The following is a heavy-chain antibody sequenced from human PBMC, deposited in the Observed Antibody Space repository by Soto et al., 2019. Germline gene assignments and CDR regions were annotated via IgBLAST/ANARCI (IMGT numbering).Heavy chain of an antibody. V-gene: IGHV1-3*05. Sequence: QIHLVQSGAEEVKPGASVKVACNASGYTFTSYAVHWVRQAPGQSLEWMGWFNGGNGNIKYSQKFEGRVSITTDTSANTAYRGLNSVRSEDTAVYYCARGNVRGGCLDYWGQGTLVSVSS. CDR1: GYTFTSYA. J-gene: IGHJ4*02. D-gene: IGHD3-10*01. CDR2: FNGGNGNI. CDR3: ARGNVRGGCLDY.